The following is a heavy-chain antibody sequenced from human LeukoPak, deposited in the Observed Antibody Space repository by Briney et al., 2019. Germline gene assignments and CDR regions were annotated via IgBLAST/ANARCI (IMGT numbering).Heavy chain of an antibody. V-gene: IGHV4-39*01. CDR2: IFYSGTT. J-gene: IGHJ6*03. Sequence: PSETLSLTCTVSGGSISITSYFWGWIRQPPGKGLEWIVTIFYSGTTYYNTSLKSRVNISVDTSKNQFSLKLSSVTAADTAVYYCARVVRPAVTIFGVATRPVYYYMDVWGKGTTVTVSS. CDR1: GGSISITSYF. CDR3: ARVVRPAVTIFGVATRPVYYYMDV. D-gene: IGHD3-3*01.